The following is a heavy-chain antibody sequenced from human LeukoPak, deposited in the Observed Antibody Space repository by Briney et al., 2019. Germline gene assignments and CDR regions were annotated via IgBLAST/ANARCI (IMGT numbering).Heavy chain of an antibody. CDR3: AKWGDYDVLTGYYVSDY. D-gene: IGHD3-9*01. J-gene: IGHJ4*02. Sequence: GGSLRLSCAASGFTFSNYAMSWVRQAPGKGLEWVSAITGSDGNTYYADSVKGRFTISRDNSKNTVFLQMSSLRAEDTAVYYCAKWGDYDVLTGYYVSDYWGQGTLVTVSS. V-gene: IGHV3-23*01. CDR2: ITGSDGNT. CDR1: GFTFSNYA.